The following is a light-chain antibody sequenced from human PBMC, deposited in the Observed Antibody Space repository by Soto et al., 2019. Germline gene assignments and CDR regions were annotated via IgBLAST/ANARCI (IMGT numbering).Light chain of an antibody. CDR3: QQYAYWPET. CDR1: QSVRTN. J-gene: IGKJ1*01. Sequence: EVMMTQFPDTVSVTAGETVTLSCGASQSVRTNLAWYQQRPGQAPRLLIHYASTRAGDIPARFSGSGSGTTFTLAISSLQSEDFAVYYCQQYAYWPETFGQGTKVEIK. V-gene: IGKV3D-15*01. CDR2: YAS.